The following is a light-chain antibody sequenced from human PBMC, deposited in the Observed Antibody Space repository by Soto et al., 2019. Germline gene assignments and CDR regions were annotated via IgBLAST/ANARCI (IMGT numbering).Light chain of an antibody. CDR2: DAS. CDR1: QSVSSY. CDR3: QQRSSWPLT. J-gene: IGKJ4*01. Sequence: EIVLTQSPATLSLSPGERATLSCRASQSVSSYLAWYQQKPGQAPRLLIYDASNRATGIPARFSGSGSGTDFTLTISSLEPEDCAVYSCQQRSSWPLTFGGGTKVELK. V-gene: IGKV3-11*01.